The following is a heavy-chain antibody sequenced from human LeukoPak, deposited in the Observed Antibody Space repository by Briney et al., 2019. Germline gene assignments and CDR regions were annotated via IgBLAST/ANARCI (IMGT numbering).Heavy chain of an antibody. CDR1: GFTFSNNG. J-gene: IGHJ4*02. V-gene: IGHV3-30*02. Sequence: GGSLRLSCATSGFTFSNNGMHWVRQAPGKGLEWVAVIRYDGSDKYYADSVKGRFTISRDNSRNTLYLQMNSLRAEDTAVYYCARDTADSHDYWGQGTLVTVSS. D-gene: IGHD3-22*01. CDR2: IRYDGSDK. CDR3: ARDTADSHDY.